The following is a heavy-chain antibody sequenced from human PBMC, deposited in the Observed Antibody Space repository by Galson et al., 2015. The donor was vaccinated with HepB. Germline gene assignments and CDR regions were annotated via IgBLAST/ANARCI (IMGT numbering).Heavy chain of an antibody. CDR3: AADLAAAGTHYYGMDV. CDR2: IVVGSGNT. D-gene: IGHD6-13*01. CDR1: GFTFTSSA. J-gene: IGHJ6*02. V-gene: IGHV1-58*02. Sequence: SVKVSCKASGFTFTSSAMQWVRQARGQRLEWIGWIVVGSGNTNYAQKFQERVTITRDMSTSTAYMELSSLRSEDTAVYYCAADLAAAGTHYYGMDVWGQGTTVTVSS.